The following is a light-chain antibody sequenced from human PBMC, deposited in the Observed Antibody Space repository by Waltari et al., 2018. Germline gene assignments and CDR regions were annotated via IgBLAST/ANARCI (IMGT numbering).Light chain of an antibody. CDR1: TIGNRG. CDR3: QVWDGTTDHPYVV. CDR2: AES. Sequence: SYVLTKPPSVSVAPGQTARITCGGRTIGNRGVYWYHQKPGQAPLLVIYAESARPSGIPYRFSVSKSWTTATLTISWVEAGDEAEYYCQVWDGTTDHPYVVFGGGTKLTVL. J-gene: IGLJ2*01. V-gene: IGLV3-21*02.